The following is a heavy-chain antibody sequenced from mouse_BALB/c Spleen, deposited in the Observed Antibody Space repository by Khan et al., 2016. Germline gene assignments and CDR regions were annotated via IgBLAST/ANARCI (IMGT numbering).Heavy chain of an antibody. J-gene: IGHJ2*01. Sequence: QVRLQQSGAELVKPGASVKLSCKASGYTFTEYIINWVKQRSGQGLEWIGWFYPGSGSIKYNEKFKDKVTLPADKSSSTLYLELSRLTSEDSPVSFVARLEWSPMITTVYLDYWGQGTTLTVSS. CDR3: ARLEWSPMITTVYLDY. CDR2: FYPGSGSI. V-gene: IGHV1-62-2*01. CDR1: GYTFTEYI. D-gene: IGHD2-4*01.